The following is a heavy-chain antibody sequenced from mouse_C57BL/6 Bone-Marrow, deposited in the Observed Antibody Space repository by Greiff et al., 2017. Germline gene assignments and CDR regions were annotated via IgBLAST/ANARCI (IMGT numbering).Heavy chain of an antibody. J-gene: IGHJ4*01. CDR1: GFTFSDFY. CDR2: SRNKANDYTT. CDR3: ARDAGSPYAMDY. Sequence: EVKVVESGGGLVQSGRSLRLSCATSGFTFSDFYMEWVRQAPGKGLEWIAASRNKANDYTTEYSASVKGRFIVSRDTSQSILYLQMNALRAEDTAIYYCARDAGSPYAMDYWGQGTSVTVSS. V-gene: IGHV7-1*01.